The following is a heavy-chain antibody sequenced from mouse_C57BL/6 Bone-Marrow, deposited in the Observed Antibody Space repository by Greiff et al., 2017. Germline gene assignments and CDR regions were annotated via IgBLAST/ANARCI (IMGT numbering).Heavy chain of an antibody. CDR2: SRNKANDYTT. V-gene: IGHV7-1*01. CDR1: GFTFSDFY. D-gene: IGHD1-1*01. CDR3: ARDDYYGSSLAWFAY. Sequence: EVKLMESGGGLVQSGRSLRLSCATSGFTFSDFYMEWVRQAPGKGLEWIAASRNKANDYTTEYSASVKGLFIVSRDTSQSILYLQMNALRAEDTAIYYCARDDYYGSSLAWFAYWGQGTLVTVSA. J-gene: IGHJ3*01.